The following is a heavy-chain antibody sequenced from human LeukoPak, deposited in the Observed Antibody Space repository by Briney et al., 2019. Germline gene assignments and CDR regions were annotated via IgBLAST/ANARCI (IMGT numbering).Heavy chain of an antibody. Sequence: PSETLSLTCAVSGYSINNGYQWAWLRQSPGRGLEWIGSIYHNGGAHYNPSLRSRVVISVDTSNNQFSLRLSSVTVADTAVYYYARDPRWLTPDCTSTSCYENYFDPWGRGTLVTVSS. CDR2: IYHNGGA. V-gene: IGHV4-38-2*02. J-gene: IGHJ5*02. CDR1: GYSINNGYQ. D-gene: IGHD2-2*01. CDR3: ARDPRWLTPDCTSTSCYENYFDP.